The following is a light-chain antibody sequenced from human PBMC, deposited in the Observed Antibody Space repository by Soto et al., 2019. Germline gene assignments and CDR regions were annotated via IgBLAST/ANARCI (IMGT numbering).Light chain of an antibody. CDR3: SSYAGSNNHVV. J-gene: IGLJ2*01. CDR2: RNN. CDR1: SSNVGSYT. V-gene: IGLV1-44*01. Sequence: QSVLTQPPSASGTPGQRVAISCSGSSSNVGSYTVNWYQQLPGTAPKLLIYRNNQRPSGVPDRFSGSKSGSTASLTVSGLQAEDEADYYCSSYAGSNNHVVFGGGTKLTVL.